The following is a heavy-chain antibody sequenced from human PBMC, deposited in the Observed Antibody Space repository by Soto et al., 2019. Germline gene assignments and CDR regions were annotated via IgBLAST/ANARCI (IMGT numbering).Heavy chain of an antibody. V-gene: IGHV4-59*01. CDR1: GGSITSSY. Sequence: PSQTLSRTCTVAGGSITSSYWRWIRRPPGKGLEWIAYIYDTGISGYTPSTSYNPSLKSRVTMSVATSKSQFSVKLTSVTAADTAVYSCPRGEDAFFYYGLDVWGQGITVTVSS. J-gene: IGHJ6*02. CDR3: PRGEDAFFYYGLDV. CDR2: IYDTGISGYTPST.